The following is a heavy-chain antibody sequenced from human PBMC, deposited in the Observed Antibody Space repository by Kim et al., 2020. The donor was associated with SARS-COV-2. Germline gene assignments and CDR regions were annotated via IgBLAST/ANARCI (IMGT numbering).Heavy chain of an antibody. CDR3: ARNSYSSSWFPCGMDV. CDR2: TYYRSKWYN. V-gene: IGHV6-1*01. D-gene: IGHD6-13*01. Sequence: SLTLSLTCAISGDTVSSNSAAWHWIRRSPSRGLEWLGRTYYRSKWYNDYAVSVKSRITINADTSKNQFSLQLNSVTPEDTAVYYCARNSYSSSWFPCGMDVWGQGTTGTVSS. CDR1: GDTVSSNSAA. J-gene: IGHJ6*02.